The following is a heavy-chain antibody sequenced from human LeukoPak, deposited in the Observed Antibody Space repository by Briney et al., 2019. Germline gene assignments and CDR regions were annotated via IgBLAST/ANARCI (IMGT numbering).Heavy chain of an antibody. CDR3: ARARYYYDSSHWFDP. V-gene: IGHV1-69*04. D-gene: IGHD3-22*01. J-gene: IGHJ5*02. CDR1: GGTFSSYA. Sequence: PSVKVSCKASGGTFSSYAISWVRQAPGQGLEWMGRIIPILGIANYAQKFQGRVTITADKSTSTAYMELSSLRSEDTAVYYCARARYYYDSSHWFDPWGQGTLVTVSS. CDR2: IIPILGIA.